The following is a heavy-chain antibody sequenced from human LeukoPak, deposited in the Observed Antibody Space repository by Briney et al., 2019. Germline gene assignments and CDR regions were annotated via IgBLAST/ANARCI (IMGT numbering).Heavy chain of an antibody. J-gene: IGHJ4*02. Sequence: GGSLRLSCAASGFTFSSYSMNWVRQAPGKGLEWVSSISSSSSYRYYADSVKGRLTISRDNAKNSLYLQMNSLRAEDTAVYYCARLLWFGELFDFDYWGQGTLVTVSP. D-gene: IGHD3-10*01. V-gene: IGHV3-21*01. CDR1: GFTFSSYS. CDR2: ISSSSSYR. CDR3: ARLLWFGELFDFDY.